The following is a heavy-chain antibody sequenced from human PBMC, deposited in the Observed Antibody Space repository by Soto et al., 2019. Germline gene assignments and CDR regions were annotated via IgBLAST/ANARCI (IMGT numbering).Heavy chain of an antibody. J-gene: IGHJ6*02. Sequence: PSETLSLTCVVYGGSFSGYYWSWIRQPPGKGLEWIGEINHSGVTNYKPSLKRRVTISVDTSKNQFSLQLKSVTAADTALYYCARFSGSYYYAMDVWGQGSTVTVSS. CDR2: INHSGVT. D-gene: IGHD6-19*01. V-gene: IGHV4-34*01. CDR3: ARFSGSYYYAMDV. CDR1: GGSFSGYY.